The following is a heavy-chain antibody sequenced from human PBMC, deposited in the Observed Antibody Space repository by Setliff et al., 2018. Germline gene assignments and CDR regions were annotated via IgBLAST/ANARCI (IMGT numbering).Heavy chain of an antibody. CDR2: IYHSGST. CDR1: GGSISDNNW. V-gene: IGHV4-4*02. D-gene: IGHD6-13*01. CDR3: ASTIAAAGTAADY. Sequence: PSETLSLTCAVSGGSISDNNWWSWVRQPPGKGLEWIGEIYHSGSTYYNPSLKSRVTISVDTSKNQSSLKLSSVTAADTAVYYCASTIAAAGTAADYWGQGTLVTVSS. J-gene: IGHJ4*02.